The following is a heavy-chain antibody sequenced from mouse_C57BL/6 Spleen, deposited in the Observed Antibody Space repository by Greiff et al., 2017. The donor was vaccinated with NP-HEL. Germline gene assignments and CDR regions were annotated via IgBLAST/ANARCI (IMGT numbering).Heavy chain of an antibody. V-gene: IGHV1-54*01. D-gene: IGHD2-3*01. CDR1: GYAFTNYL. CDR2: INPGSGGT. Sequence: QVQLKESGAELVRPGTSVKVSCKASGYAFTNYLIEWVKQRPGQGLEWIGVINPGSGGTNYNEKFKGKATLTADTSSSTAYMQLSSLTSEDSAVYFCARCAYDGYYGYAMDYWGQGTSVTVSS. J-gene: IGHJ4*01. CDR3: ARCAYDGYYGYAMDY.